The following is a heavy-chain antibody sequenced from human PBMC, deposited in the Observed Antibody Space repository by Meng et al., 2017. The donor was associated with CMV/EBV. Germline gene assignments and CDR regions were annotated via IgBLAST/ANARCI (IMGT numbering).Heavy chain of an antibody. V-gene: IGHV3-23*01. CDR3: AEDRGKFPDDNCSSTSCYYYYYGMDV. J-gene: IGHJ6*02. CDR1: GFTFSSYA. Sequence: GGSLRLSCAASGFTFSSYAMSWVRQAPGKGLEWVSAISGSGGSTYYADSVKGRFTISRDNSKNTLYLQMNSLRAEDTAVYYCAEDRGKFPDDNCSSTSCYYYYYGMDVWGQGTTVTVSS. D-gene: IGHD2-2*01. CDR2: ISGSGGST.